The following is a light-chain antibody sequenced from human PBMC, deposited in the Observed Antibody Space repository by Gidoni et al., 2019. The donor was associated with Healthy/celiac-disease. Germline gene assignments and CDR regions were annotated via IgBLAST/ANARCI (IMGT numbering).Light chain of an antibody. CDR1: QSISSW. CDR3: QQYPGA. CDR2: KAS. V-gene: IGKV1-5*03. J-gene: IGKJ2*01. Sequence: VGDRVTITCRASQSISSWLAWYQQKPGKAPKLLIYKASSLESGVPSRFSGSGSGTEFTLTISSLQPDDFATYYCQQYPGAFGQGTKLEIK.